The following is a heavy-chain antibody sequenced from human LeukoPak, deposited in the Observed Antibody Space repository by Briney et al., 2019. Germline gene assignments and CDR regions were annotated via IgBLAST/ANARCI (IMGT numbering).Heavy chain of an antibody. Sequence: ASVKVSCKASGYTFTSYDISWVRQAPGQGLEWMGWISAYNGNTNYAQKLQGRVTMTTDTSTSTAYMELRSLRSDDTAVYYCARVSIAAYYFDYWGRGTLVTVSS. V-gene: IGHV1-18*01. CDR3: ARVSIAAYYFDY. CDR1: GYTFTSYD. CDR2: ISAYNGNT. D-gene: IGHD6-25*01. J-gene: IGHJ4*02.